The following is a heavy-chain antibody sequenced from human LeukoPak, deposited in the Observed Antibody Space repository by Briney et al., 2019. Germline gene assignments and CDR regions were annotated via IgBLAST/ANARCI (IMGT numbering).Heavy chain of an antibody. J-gene: IGHJ5*02. CDR3: ARGGSSWYYPTPEFDP. V-gene: IGHV4-34*01. CDR1: GGAFSGYS. Sequence: SETLSLTCAVYGGAFSGYSWSWIRQPPGKGLEWIGEIDPNGTTNYNPSLKSRVIVSVDTSKNQFSLKLSSVTAADTAVYYCARGGSSWYYPTPEFDPWGQGTLVTVSS. D-gene: IGHD6-13*01. CDR2: IDPNGTT.